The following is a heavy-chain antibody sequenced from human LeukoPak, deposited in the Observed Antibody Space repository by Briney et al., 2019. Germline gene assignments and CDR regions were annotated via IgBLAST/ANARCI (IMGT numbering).Heavy chain of an antibody. J-gene: IGHJ4*02. Sequence: PWETLSLTCTVSGGSISSGGYYWSWIRQHPGKGLEWIGYSYDSGSTYDNPALKSRVTISVDTSKNQFPLKLSSVHAAATAVYYWARGGDGSWFSGTGRHFDYWGEGPVVPVSS. CDR2: SYDSGST. CDR1: GGSISSGGYY. D-gene: IGHD3-10*01. V-gene: IGHV4-31*03. CDR3: ARGGDGSWFSGTGRHFDY.